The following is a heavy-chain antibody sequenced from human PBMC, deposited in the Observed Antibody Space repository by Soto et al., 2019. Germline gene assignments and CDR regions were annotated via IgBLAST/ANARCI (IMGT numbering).Heavy chain of an antibody. V-gene: IGHV1-18*01. CDR3: ARAGYCSGGSCSTLGY. CDR1: GYTFTSYG. D-gene: IGHD2-15*01. Sequence: QVQLVQSGAEVKKPGASVKVSCKASGYTFTSYGISGVRQALGQGLEGMGWISAYNGNTNNAQKLQGRVTMTTDKSTSTAYMELRSLRSDDTAVYYCARAGYCSGGSCSTLGYWGQGTLVTVSS. CDR2: ISAYNGNT. J-gene: IGHJ4*02.